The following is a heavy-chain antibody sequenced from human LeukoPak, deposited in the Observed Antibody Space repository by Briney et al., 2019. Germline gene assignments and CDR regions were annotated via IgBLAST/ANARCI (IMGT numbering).Heavy chain of an antibody. CDR1: GFTFSSYS. Sequence: GGSLRLSCAASGFTFSSYSMNWVRQAPGKGLEWVSYISSSSSTIYYPDSVKGRFTISRDNAKNSLYLQMNSLRAEDTAVYYCARDWSNDYWGQGTLVTVSS. D-gene: IGHD5/OR15-5a*01. CDR3: ARDWSNDY. V-gene: IGHV3-48*01. J-gene: IGHJ4*02. CDR2: ISSSSSTI.